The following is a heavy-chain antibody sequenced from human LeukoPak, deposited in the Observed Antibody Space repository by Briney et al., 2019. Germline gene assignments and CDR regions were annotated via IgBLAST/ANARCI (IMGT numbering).Heavy chain of an antibody. CDR3: ARGAGAGYNLQPFDY. CDR2: IYYSGST. V-gene: IGHV4-59*08. D-gene: IGHD5-24*01. Sequence: SETLSLTCTVSGGSISTYYWSWVRQAPGKGLEWIGNIYYSGSTNYNPSLESRVTMSVDTSQSQFSLKLTSVTATDTAVYYCARGAGAGYNLQPFDYWGQGTLVAVSS. J-gene: IGHJ4*02. CDR1: GGSISTYY.